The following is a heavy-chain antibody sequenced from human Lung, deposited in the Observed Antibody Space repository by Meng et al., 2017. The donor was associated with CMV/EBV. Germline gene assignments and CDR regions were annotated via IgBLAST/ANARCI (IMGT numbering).Heavy chain of an antibody. CDR2: SYHSWSN. CDR3: ARIERRRILKYCGSDCSTTDY. CDR1: RSNL. J-gene: IGHJ4*02. Sequence: RSNLWTLVRQVPGEGVEWIGESYHSWSNHYNPSLKSRVTISVDKFKNQFSLKLGSATAADTAVYYCARIERRRILKYCGSDCSTTDYWGQGTLVTVSS. V-gene: IGHV4-4*02. D-gene: IGHD2-21*02.